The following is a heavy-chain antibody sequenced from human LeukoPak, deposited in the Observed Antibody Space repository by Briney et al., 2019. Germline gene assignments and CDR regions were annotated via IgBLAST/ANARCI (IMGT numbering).Heavy chain of an antibody. D-gene: IGHD3-22*01. CDR3: ARGHDYDSSVAY. CDR2: IYSGGST. Sequence: GGSLRLSCAASGFTVSSNYMSWVRQAPGKGLDWVSVIYSGGSTYYADSVKGRFTISRDNSKNTLYLQMNSLRAEDTAVYYCARGHDYDSSVAYWGQGTLVTVSS. V-gene: IGHV3-66*01. CDR1: GFTVSSNY. J-gene: IGHJ4*02.